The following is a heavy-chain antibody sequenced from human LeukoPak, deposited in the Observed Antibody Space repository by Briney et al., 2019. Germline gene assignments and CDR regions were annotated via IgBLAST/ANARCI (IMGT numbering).Heavy chain of an antibody. D-gene: IGHD3-3*01. CDR3: AREGYYDFWSGYRYGMDV. CDR2: INHSGST. J-gene: IGHJ6*02. Sequence: SETLSLTCAVYGGSFSGYYWSWIRQPPGKGLEWIGEINHSGSTNYNPSLKSRVTISVDTSKNQFSLKLSSATAADTAVYYCAREGYYDFWSGYRYGMDVWGQGTTVTVSS. V-gene: IGHV4-34*01. CDR1: GGSFSGYY.